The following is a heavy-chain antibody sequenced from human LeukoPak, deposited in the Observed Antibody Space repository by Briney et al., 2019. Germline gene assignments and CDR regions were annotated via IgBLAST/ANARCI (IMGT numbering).Heavy chain of an antibody. CDR3: ARTGDPYYYYMDV. J-gene: IGHJ6*03. CDR2: INPNSGGT. CDR1: GYTFTGYY. D-gene: IGHD7-27*01. V-gene: IGHV1-2*02. Sequence: ASVKVSCKASGYTFTGYYMHWVRQAPGQGLEWMGWINPNSGGTNYAQEFQGRVTMTRDTSISTAYMELSRLRSDDTAVYYCARTGDPYYYYMDVWGKGTTVTVSS.